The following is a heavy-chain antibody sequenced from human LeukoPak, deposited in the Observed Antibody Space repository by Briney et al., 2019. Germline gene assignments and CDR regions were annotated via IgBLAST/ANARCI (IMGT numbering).Heavy chain of an antibody. Sequence: SETLSLTCAVYGGSFSGYYWSWIRQPPGKGLEWIGEINHSGSTTYNPSLKSRVTISVDTSKNQFSLKLSSVTAADTAVYYCARGGLQWLAFDYWGQGTLVTVSS. CDR2: INHSGST. V-gene: IGHV4-34*01. CDR1: GGSFSGYY. J-gene: IGHJ4*02. D-gene: IGHD6-19*01. CDR3: ARGGLQWLAFDY.